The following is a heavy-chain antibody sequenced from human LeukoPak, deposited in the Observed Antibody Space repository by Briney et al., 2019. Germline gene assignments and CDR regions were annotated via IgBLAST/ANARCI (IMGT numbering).Heavy chain of an antibody. CDR2: IYHIGST. D-gene: IGHD6-13*01. Sequence: SETLSLTCSVSGGSINSDYWNWIRQPPGKGLEWIGYIYHIGSTNYNPSLKSRVTISIDKSKKQFSLKLNTVTAADTAIYYCARRRIAVDYWGQGTLVTVSS. V-gene: IGHV4-59*01. J-gene: IGHJ4*02. CDR1: GGSINSDY. CDR3: ARRRIAVDY.